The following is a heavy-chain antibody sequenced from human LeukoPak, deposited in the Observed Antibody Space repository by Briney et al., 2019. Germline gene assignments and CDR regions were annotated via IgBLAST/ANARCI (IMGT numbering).Heavy chain of an antibody. V-gene: IGHV1-24*01. CDR2: FDPEEGET. Sequence: ASVKVSCKVSGYSLNELSIHWVRQAPGKGLEWMGGFDPEEGETFYARQFQGRLTMTEDTSTDTAYMELRSLRAEDTALYYCAPYPPLGWFGEPPKYSWGQGTLVTVSS. J-gene: IGHJ4*02. CDR3: APYPPLGWFGEPPKYS. D-gene: IGHD3-10*01. CDR1: GYSLNELS.